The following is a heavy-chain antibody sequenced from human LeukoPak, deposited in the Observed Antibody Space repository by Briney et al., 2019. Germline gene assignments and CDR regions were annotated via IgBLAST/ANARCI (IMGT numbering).Heavy chain of an antibody. Sequence: GGSLRLSCAASGFTFSSYSMNWVRQAPGKGLEWVSSISSSSSYIYYADSVKGRFTISRDNAKNSLYLQMNSLRAEDTAVYYCAKDSHGDSYYMDAWGKGTAVAVSS. CDR3: AKDSHGDSYYMDA. J-gene: IGHJ6*03. CDR1: GFTFSSYS. V-gene: IGHV3-21*01. CDR2: ISSSSSYI. D-gene: IGHD4-17*01.